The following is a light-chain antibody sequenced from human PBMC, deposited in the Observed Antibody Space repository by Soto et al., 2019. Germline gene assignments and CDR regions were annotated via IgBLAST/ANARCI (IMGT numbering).Light chain of an antibody. CDR3: QQYTSSLIT. V-gene: IGKV3-20*01. CDR2: GAS. CDR1: QSVDSY. Sequence: EILLTKSPASLSLSLGERGTLSGRASQSVDSYVVGYQQTPGQDPRLLSVGASNRATGIPARFSGSGSGTDFTLTISRLEPEDFAVYYCQQYTSSLITFGQGTRLEI. J-gene: IGKJ5*01.